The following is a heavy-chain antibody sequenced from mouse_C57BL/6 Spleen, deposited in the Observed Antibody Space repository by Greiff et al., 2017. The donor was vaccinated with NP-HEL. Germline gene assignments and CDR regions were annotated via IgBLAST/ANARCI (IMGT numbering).Heavy chain of an antibody. CDR1: GYSITSGYY. CDR2: IRYDGSN. D-gene: IGHD2-1*01. J-gene: IGHJ4*01. Sequence: ESGPGLVKPSQSLSLTCSVTGYSITSGYYWNWIRQFPGNKLECMGYIRYDGSNNYNPSLKNRISITRDTSKNQFFLKLKSVTTDDTATYYCARETLYYGNYVYAMDYWGQGTSVTVSS. V-gene: IGHV3-6*01. CDR3: ARETLYYGNYVYAMDY.